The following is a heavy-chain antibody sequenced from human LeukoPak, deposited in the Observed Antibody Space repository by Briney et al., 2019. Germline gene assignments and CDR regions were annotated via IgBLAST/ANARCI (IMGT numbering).Heavy chain of an antibody. J-gene: IGHJ4*02. CDR3: ARVCDSGNCNLGVRGDY. V-gene: IGHV3-7*01. CDR1: GFTFRTYW. D-gene: IGHD3-16*01. Sequence: GGSLRLSCMASGFTFRTYWMTWVRQAPGKGLEWVANTKPDGSEKYYVDSVRGRFTLSRDNAQNSMYLQMNNLRVEDTAVYYCARVCDSGNCNLGVRGDYWGQGTLVTVSS. CDR2: TKPDGSEK.